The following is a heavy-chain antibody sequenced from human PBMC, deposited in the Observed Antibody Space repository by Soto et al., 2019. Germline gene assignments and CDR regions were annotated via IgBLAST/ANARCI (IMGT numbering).Heavy chain of an antibody. CDR3: ATRVAYSTSSAFFDN. D-gene: IGHD2-8*01. V-gene: IGHV3-23*05. CDR1: GFTFGNYG. Sequence: PGGSLRLSCAASGFTFGNYGMNWVRQAPGKGLEWVSSISDTGSNTFYADFVKGRFTISRDNSKSSLYLQMNSLRADDTALYFCATRVAYSTSSAFFDNWGQGIQVTVSS. J-gene: IGHJ4*02. CDR2: ISDTGSNT.